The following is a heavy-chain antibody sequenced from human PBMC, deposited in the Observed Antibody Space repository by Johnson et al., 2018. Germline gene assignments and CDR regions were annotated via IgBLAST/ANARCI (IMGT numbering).Heavy chain of an antibody. V-gene: IGHV3-33*01. Sequence: QVQLVESGGGVVQPGRSLRLSCTASGFTFSSHGMHWVRQAPGKGLEWVAIIWYDGNPVYYADSVKGRFIISRVNSKNTLYLQMNSLRAEGTAVYYVARDASSGYFHYYGMDGWGQGTPVTVYS. J-gene: IGHJ6*02. CDR3: ARDASSGYFHYYGMDG. CDR2: IWYDGNPV. D-gene: IGHD3-22*01. CDR1: GFTFSSHG.